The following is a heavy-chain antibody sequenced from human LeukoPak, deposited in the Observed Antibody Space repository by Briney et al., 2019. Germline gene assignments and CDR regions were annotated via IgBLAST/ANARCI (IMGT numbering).Heavy chain of an antibody. CDR3: AKTPRDYYFDY. Sequence: GGCLRLSCAASGLTFSSDAMSWGPQAPGKRLEWVSAISGSGGSTYYADSVKGQFTISRETSKNTLYLQMNSLRAEDTAVYYCAKTPRDYYFDYWGQGTLVTVSS. CDR2: ISGSGGST. J-gene: IGHJ4*02. CDR1: GLTFSSDA. V-gene: IGHV3-23*01.